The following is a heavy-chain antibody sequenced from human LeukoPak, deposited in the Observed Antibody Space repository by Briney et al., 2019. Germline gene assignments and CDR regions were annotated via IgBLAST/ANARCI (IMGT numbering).Heavy chain of an antibody. Sequence: SETLSLPCTVSGGSMSPYYWSWMRQPPGKGLEYVGYIYYTGGTNYNPSLNSRVTVSLDTSKNQFSLKLSSVTATDTAVYYCARLGFCRGDNCLDDYWGQGTPVTVSS. J-gene: IGHJ4*02. D-gene: IGHD2-15*01. V-gene: IGHV4-59*08. CDR2: IYYTGGT. CDR3: ARLGFCRGDNCLDDY. CDR1: GGSMSPYY.